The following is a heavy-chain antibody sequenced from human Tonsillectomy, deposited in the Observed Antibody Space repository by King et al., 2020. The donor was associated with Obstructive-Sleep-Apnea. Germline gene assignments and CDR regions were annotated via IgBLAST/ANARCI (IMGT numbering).Heavy chain of an antibody. CDR3: VRERNDILTGHYMTEYFQH. D-gene: IGHD3-9*01. V-gene: IGHV3-33*01. Sequence: VQLVESGGGVVQPGRSLRLSCATSGFIFSKFGMHWVRQAPGKGLEWVALIWFDGSKTYYADSVKGRFNISRDKSRNTLDLQMNSLRAEDTAVYYCVRERNDILTGHYMTEYFQHWGQGTLVTVSS. J-gene: IGHJ1*01. CDR1: GFIFSKFG. CDR2: IWFDGSKT.